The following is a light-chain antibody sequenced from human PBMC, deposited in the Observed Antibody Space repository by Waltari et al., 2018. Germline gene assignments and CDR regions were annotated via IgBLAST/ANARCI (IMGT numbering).Light chain of an antibody. V-gene: IGLV1-44*01. CDR1: SSNIRSNI. Sequence: QSVLTQPPSASRTPGQRVTLSCSGSSSNIRSNIITWYQQLPGTAPRLLIYSNTQRPPGVPDRFSGSKSGTSASLAISGLQSEDEADYYCAAWDDSLNGVIFGGGTKLTVL. CDR2: SNT. CDR3: AAWDDSLNGVI. J-gene: IGLJ2*01.